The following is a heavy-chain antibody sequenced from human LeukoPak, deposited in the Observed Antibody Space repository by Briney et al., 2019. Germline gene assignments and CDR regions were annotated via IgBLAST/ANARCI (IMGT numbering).Heavy chain of an antibody. D-gene: IGHD1-26*01. V-gene: IGHV4-34*01. CDR2: INHSGST. CDR1: GGSFSGYY. CDR3: VRKVRSGSYFS. J-gene: IGHJ4*02. Sequence: PSETLSLTCAVYGGSFSGYYWIWIRQPPGKGREWIGEINHSGSTKYNRSLKSPVTISVDTSKNQFSLKLSSVSAADTAVYYCVRKVRSGSYFSWGQGTLVTVSS.